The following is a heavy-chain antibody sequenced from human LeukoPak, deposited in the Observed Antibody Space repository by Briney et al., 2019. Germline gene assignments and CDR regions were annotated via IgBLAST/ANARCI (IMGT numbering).Heavy chain of an antibody. CDR3: ARDNYDSSTPYYFDY. Sequence: GGSLRPSCAASGFTFSSYEMSRVRQAPGKGLEWVSYISSSGSTIYYADSMKGRFTIFRDNAKNSLYLQMNSLRAEDTAVYYCARDNYDSSTPYYFDYWGQGTLVSVSS. J-gene: IGHJ4*02. V-gene: IGHV3-48*03. CDR1: GFTFSSYE. CDR2: ISSSGSTI. D-gene: IGHD3-22*01.